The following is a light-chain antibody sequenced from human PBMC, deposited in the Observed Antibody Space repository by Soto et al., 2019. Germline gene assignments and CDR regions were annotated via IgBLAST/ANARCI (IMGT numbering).Light chain of an antibody. CDR1: QGIRSE. J-gene: IGKJ5*01. CDR3: QQLFDSPIT. CDR2: DAS. V-gene: IGKV1-17*01. Sequence: DIQMPQSPSSLSASVGDRVTITCRASQGIRSELGWYQQKPGKAPKRLIYDASILQGGVPSRFSGSGSGTDFTLTIGGLQPEDFAAYYCQQLFDSPITFGQGTRLGI.